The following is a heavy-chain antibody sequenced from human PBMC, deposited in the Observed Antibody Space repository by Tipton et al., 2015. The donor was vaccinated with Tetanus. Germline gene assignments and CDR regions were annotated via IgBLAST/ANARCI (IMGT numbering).Heavy chain of an antibody. D-gene: IGHD5-24*01. J-gene: IGHJ4*02. CDR2: IYYRGST. CDR3: ARGDGSTLHY. Sequence: TLSLTCTVSGGSISTYYWSWIRQSPGKGLEWIGYIYYRGSTNYYPSLKSRVTMSVDTSKNQFSLNLSSVTAADTAVYYCARGDGSTLHYWGQGTLVTVSS. CDR1: GGSISTYY. V-gene: IGHV4-59*01.